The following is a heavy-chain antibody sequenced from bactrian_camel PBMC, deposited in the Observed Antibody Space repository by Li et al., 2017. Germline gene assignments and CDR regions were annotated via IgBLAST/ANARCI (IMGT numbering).Heavy chain of an antibody. V-gene: IGHV3S53*01. CDR3: AAGCRNSGGSGLDALAYYY. CDR1: GFTVSTCG. Sequence: HVQLVESGGGSVQAGGSLKLSCVASGFTVSTCGMAWYRQAPGKEREGVATIDNVGSTTYADSVKGRFTISRDNAKTTMYLQMNNTKPDDTAMYYCAAGCRNSGGSGLDALAYYYWGQGTQVTVS. D-gene: IGHD2*01. CDR2: IDNVGST. J-gene: IGHJ4*01.